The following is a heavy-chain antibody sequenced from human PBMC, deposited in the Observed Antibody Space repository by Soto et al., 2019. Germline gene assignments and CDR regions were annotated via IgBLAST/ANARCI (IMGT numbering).Heavy chain of an antibody. CDR2: ISGSSSFI. CDR1: GFTFSSYS. CDR3: ARARYEERYYYYYYGMDV. D-gene: IGHD3-3*01. Sequence: AIPGGSLRLSCAASGFTFSSYSMNWVRQAPGKGLEWVSSISGSSSFIYYAESLKGRFTISRDNAKNSLYLQMNSLRAEDTAVYYCARARYEERYYYYYYGMDVWGQGTTVTVSS. J-gene: IGHJ6*02. V-gene: IGHV3-21*01.